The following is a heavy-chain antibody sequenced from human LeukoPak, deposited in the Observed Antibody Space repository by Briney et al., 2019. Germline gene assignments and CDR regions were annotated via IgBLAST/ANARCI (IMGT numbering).Heavy chain of an antibody. CDR2: INPSGGST. D-gene: IGHD3-3*01. V-gene: IGHV1-46*01. CDR3: ARGGLRFLEFSSYYYMDV. J-gene: IGHJ6*03. CDR1: GYTFTSYY. Sequence: ALVKVSCKASGYTFTSYYTHWVRQAPGQGLEWMGMINPSGGSTSYAQKFQGRVTMTRDTSMSTVYMELSSLRSEDTAVYYCARGGLRFLEFSSYYYMDVWGKGTTVTVSS.